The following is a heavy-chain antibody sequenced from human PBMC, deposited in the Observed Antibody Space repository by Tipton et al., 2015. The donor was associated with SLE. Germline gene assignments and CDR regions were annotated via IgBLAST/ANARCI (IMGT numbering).Heavy chain of an antibody. J-gene: IGHJ4*02. Sequence: SLRLSCAASGFTFSSYGMHWVRQAPGKGLEWVAFIRYDGSNKYYADSVKGRFTISRDNSKNTLYLQMNSLRAEDTAVYYCAKQGRKLVVYAIGVDYWGQGTLVTVSS. D-gene: IGHD2-8*02. CDR2: IRYDGSNK. V-gene: IGHV3-30*02. CDR3: AKQGRKLVVYAIGVDY. CDR1: GFTFSSYG.